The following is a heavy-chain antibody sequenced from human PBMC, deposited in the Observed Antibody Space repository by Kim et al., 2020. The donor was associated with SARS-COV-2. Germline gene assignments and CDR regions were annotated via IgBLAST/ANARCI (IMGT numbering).Heavy chain of an antibody. J-gene: IGHJ4*02. Sequence: GGSLRLSCAASAFTFSSYAMNWVRQAPGKGLEWVSVISSSGDSTYYADSVKGRFSISRDNSMNTLYLQMDSLRAEDTAVYYCAKGLSSGWYRLAYWGQGTLLTVSS. CDR1: AFTFSSYA. V-gene: IGHV3-23*01. CDR3: AKGLSSGWYRLAY. D-gene: IGHD6-19*01. CDR2: ISSSGDST.